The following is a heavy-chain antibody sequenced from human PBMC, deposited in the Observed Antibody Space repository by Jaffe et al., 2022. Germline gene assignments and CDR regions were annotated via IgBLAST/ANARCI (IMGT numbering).Heavy chain of an antibody. D-gene: IGHD6-13*01. CDR2: IYTSGST. CDR3: GRLGSWYYFDY. Sequence: QVQLQESGPGLVKPSQTLSLTCTVSGGSISSGSYYWSWIRQPAGKGLEWIGRIYTSGSTNYNPSLKSRVTISVDTSKNQFSLKLSSVTAADTAVYYCGRLGSWYYFDYWGQGTLVTVSS. J-gene: IGHJ4*02. V-gene: IGHV4-61*02. CDR1: GGSISSGSYY.